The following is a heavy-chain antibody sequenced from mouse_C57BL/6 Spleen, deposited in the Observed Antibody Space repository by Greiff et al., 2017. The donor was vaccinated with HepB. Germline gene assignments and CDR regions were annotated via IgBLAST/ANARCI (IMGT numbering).Heavy chain of an antibody. Sequence: EVKVVESGGGLVQPGGSLKLSCAASGFTFSDYYMYWVRQTPEKRLEWVAYISNGGGSTYYPDTVKGRFTISRDNAKNTLYLQMSRLKSEDTAMYYCARRVYYYGSSYFDYWGQGTTLTVSS. D-gene: IGHD1-1*01. J-gene: IGHJ2*01. CDR3: ARRVYYYGSSYFDY. CDR1: GFTFSDYY. CDR2: ISNGGGST. V-gene: IGHV5-12*01.